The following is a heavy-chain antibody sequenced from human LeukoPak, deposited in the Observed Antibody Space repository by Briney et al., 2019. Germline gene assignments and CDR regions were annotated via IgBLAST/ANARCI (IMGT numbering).Heavy chain of an antibody. D-gene: IGHD5-24*01. CDR3: ARGERGSYHFEY. CDR1: GFTFSSYW. CDR2: VNSDESTT. V-gene: IGHV3-74*01. Sequence: PGGSLRLSCAASGFTFSSYWMHWVRQAPGKGLVWVPRVNSDESTTNYADSVKGRFTISRDNAKNTLYLQINSLRAEDTAVYYCARGERGSYHFEYWGQGTLVTVSS. J-gene: IGHJ4*02.